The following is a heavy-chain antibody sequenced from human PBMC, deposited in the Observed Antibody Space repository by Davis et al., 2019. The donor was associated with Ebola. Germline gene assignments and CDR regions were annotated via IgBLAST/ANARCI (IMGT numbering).Heavy chain of an antibody. CDR3: ATLGNYYDRRNDAFDI. CDR2: INSDGSST. V-gene: IGHV3-74*01. J-gene: IGHJ3*02. CDR1: GFTFSTYW. D-gene: IGHD3-22*01. Sequence: HTGGSLRLSCAASGFTFSTYWMHWVRQAPGKGLVWVSRINSDGSSTTYADSVKGRFTISRDNAKKLLYLQMNSLRAEDTAVYYCATLGNYYDRRNDAFDIWGQGTMVTVSS.